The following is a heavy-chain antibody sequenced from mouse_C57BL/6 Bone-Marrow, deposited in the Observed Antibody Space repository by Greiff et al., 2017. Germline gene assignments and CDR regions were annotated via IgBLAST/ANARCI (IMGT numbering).Heavy chain of an antibody. CDR3: ARDAPYDYPWYFDV. CDR2: SRNKANDDTT. CDR1: GFTFSDFY. J-gene: IGHJ1*03. Sequence: EVKLVESGGGLVQSGRSLRLSCATSGFTFSDFYMEWVRQAPGTGLEWIAASRNKANDDTTEYSASVKGRFIVSRDTSQSSLYLQMNALSAEDTAIYYWARDAPYDYPWYFDVWGTGTTVTVSS. D-gene: IGHD2-4*01. V-gene: IGHV7-1*01.